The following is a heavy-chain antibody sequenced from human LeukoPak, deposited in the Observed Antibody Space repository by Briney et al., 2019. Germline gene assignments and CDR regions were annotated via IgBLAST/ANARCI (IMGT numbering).Heavy chain of an antibody. J-gene: IGHJ1*01. D-gene: IGHD3-16*01. CDR1: GYTFTGDY. Sequence: ASVKVSCKASGYTFTGDYIHWVRQAPGQGLEWMGWINPNSGGTNNAQKFQGRVTMTRDTSINTAYMELSSLTSDDTAVYFCARDDDWGRYKHWGQGTLVTVSS. V-gene: IGHV1-2*02. CDR2: INPNSGGT. CDR3: ARDDDWGRYKH.